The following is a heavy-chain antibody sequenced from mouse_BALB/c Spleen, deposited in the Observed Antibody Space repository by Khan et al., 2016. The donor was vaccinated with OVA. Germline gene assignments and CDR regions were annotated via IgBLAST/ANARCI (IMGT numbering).Heavy chain of an antibody. CDR1: GYTFTDYA. CDR3: ARPAYDGYYDY. Sequence: QIQLVQSGPELVRPGVSVKISCKGSGYTFTDYAMYWVKQSHAKSLEWIGLISTYSGNTNYNQTFRGKATMTVDKSSSTAYMELARLTSEDSAIYYCARPAYDGYYDYWGQGITLTVSS. D-gene: IGHD2-3*01. CDR2: ISTYSGNT. V-gene: IGHV1S137*01. J-gene: IGHJ2*01.